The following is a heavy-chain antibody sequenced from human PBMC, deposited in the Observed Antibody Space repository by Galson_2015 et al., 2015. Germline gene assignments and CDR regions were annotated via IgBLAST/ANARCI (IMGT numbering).Heavy chain of an antibody. Sequence: SVKVSCKASGYTFTDYFMHWVRQAPGQGLEWLGWINPNSGGTNYAQKFQGWVTMTRDTSISTAYIELSRLRSNDTAIYYCAKGPGGNYLTTDYWGQETLVTVSS. D-gene: IGHD1-7*01. V-gene: IGHV1-2*04. CDR3: AKGPGGNYLTTDY. CDR2: INPNSGGT. CDR1: GYTFTDYF. J-gene: IGHJ4*02.